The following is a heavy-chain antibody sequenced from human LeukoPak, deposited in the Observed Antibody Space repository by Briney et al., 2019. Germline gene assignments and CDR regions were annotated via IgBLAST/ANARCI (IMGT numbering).Heavy chain of an antibody. CDR1: GYSFTSYW. Sequence: GESLKISCKGSGYSFTSYWIGWVRQMPGKGLEWMGIIYPGDSDTRYSPSFQGQVTISADKSISTAYLQWSGLKASDTAMYYCARLDDTSGYYTHFDYWGQGTLVTVSS. CDR2: IYPGDSDT. D-gene: IGHD3-22*01. J-gene: IGHJ4*02. V-gene: IGHV5-51*01. CDR3: ARLDDTSGYYTHFDY.